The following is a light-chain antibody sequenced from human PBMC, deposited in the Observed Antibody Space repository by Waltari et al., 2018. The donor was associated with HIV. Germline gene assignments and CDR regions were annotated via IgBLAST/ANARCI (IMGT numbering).Light chain of an antibody. CDR1: IPNIGSNS. CDR2: SNN. Sequence: QSVLTQPTTASGTLGQTITISCYGNIPNIGSNSYNWYKQFSGAAPKLLIVSNNQRPSVVPARFSGSKSGSAASLAISGLHSDDEAIYHCATWDDTLSGPVFGGGTKLTVL. CDR3: ATWDDTLSGPV. V-gene: IGLV1-44*01. J-gene: IGLJ3*02.